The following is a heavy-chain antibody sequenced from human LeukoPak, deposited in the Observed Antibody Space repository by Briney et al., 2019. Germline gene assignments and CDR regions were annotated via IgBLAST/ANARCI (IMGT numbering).Heavy chain of an antibody. Sequence: GGSLRLSCAASGFTFSSYGMSWVRQAPGKGLEWVSSISGSGSSTYYADSVRGRFTISRDNSKNTLYLQMNSLRHDDTAVYYCATTGYSNRNYWGQGTLVTVSS. CDR1: GFTFSSYG. CDR3: ATTGYSNRNY. V-gene: IGHV3-23*01. J-gene: IGHJ4*02. D-gene: IGHD6-13*01. CDR2: ISGSGSST.